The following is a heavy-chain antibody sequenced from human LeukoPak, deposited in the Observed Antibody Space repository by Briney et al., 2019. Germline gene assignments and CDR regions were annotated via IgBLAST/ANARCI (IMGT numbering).Heavy chain of an antibody. D-gene: IGHD3-10*01. CDR2: ISSSGSTI. J-gene: IGHJ4*02. CDR3: ARYGSGSYYPYYFDY. Sequence: GGSLRLSCAASGFTFSSYEMNWVRQAPGKGLEWVSYISSSGSTIYYADSVKGRFTISRDNAKNSLYLQMNSLRAEDTAVYYCARYGSGSYYPYYFDYWGQGTLVTVSS. CDR1: GFTFSSYE. V-gene: IGHV3-48*03.